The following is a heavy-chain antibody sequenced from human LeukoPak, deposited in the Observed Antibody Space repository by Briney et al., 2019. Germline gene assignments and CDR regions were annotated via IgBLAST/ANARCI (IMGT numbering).Heavy chain of an antibody. V-gene: IGHV1-8*01. J-gene: IGHJ4*02. D-gene: IGHD3-3*01. Sequence: ASVKVSCKASGYTFTSYDINWVQQATGQGLEWMGWMNPNSGNTGYAQKFQGRVTMTRNTSISTAYMELSSLRSEDTAVYYCARKDTDFWSGYYIGYWGQGTLVTVSS. CDR2: MNPNSGNT. CDR1: GYTFTSYD. CDR3: ARKDTDFWSGYYIGY.